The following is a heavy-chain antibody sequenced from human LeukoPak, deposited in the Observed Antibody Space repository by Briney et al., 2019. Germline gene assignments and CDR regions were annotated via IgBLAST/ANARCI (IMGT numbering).Heavy chain of an antibody. CDR3: TTGIVGATSVDY. D-gene: IGHD1-26*01. CDR2: IKSKTDGGTT. Sequence: GGSLRLSCGASGFTFSNAWMSWVRQAPGKGLEWVGRIKSKTDGGTTDYAAPVKGRFTISRDDSKNTLYLQMNSLKTEDTAVYYCTTGIVGATSVDYWGQGTLVTVSA. CDR1: GFTFSNAW. J-gene: IGHJ4*02. V-gene: IGHV3-15*01.